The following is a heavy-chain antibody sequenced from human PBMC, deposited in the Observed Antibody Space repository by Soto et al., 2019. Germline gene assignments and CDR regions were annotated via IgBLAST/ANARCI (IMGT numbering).Heavy chain of an antibody. CDR1: GFTYSTFG. J-gene: IGHJ2*01. CDR3: AKEFFSPQAYWFFDL. Sequence: QVQLVESGGGVVQPGRSLRLSCAASGFTYSTFGMHWVRQAPGKGLEWVAVIAADGLAQYYADSVKGRFTISRDNSENTLCLQRNSLGAEDTAVYYCAKEFFSPQAYWFFDLWGRGTLVGVST. CDR2: IAADGLAQ. D-gene: IGHD3-3*01. V-gene: IGHV3-30*18.